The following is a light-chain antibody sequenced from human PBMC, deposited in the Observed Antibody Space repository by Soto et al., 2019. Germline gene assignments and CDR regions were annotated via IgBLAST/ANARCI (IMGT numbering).Light chain of an antibody. V-gene: IGKV1-33*01. CDR2: DAS. Sequence: DIQMTQSPSFLSASVGDRVTITCQASQDITTSLNWYQQKPGKAPKLLMYDASNLETGVTLRYSGIGSRTDFTFRISSLQSEEIATYYCQQCDNLPLSFGGGTKVEIK. CDR1: QDITTS. J-gene: IGKJ4*01. CDR3: QQCDNLPLS.